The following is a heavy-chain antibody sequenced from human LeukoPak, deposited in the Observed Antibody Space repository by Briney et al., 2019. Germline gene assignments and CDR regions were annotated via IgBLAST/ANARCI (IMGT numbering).Heavy chain of an antibody. D-gene: IGHD4-17*01. J-gene: IGHJ4*02. CDR2: IYYSGST. V-gene: IGHV4-31*03. Sequence: SETLSLTCTVSGVSISSGGYYWSWIRQHPGKGLEWIGYIYYSGSTHYNPSLKSRVTISVDTSKNQFSLKLSSVTAADTAVYYCARVKRDMTTVTMTFDYWGQGTLVTVSS. CDR1: GVSISSGGYY. CDR3: ARVKRDMTTVTMTFDY.